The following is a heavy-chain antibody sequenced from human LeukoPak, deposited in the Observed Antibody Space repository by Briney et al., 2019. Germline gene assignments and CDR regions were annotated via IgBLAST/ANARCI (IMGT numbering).Heavy chain of an antibody. CDR1: GGSISSYY. Sequence: PSETLSLTCTVFGGSISSYYWSWIRQPAGKGLEWIGRIYTSGSTNYNPSLKSRVTMSVDTSKNQFSLKLSSVTAADTAVYCCARAFHSSSSGRPYYFDYWGQGTLVTVSS. V-gene: IGHV4-4*07. D-gene: IGHD6-6*01. CDR2: IYTSGST. J-gene: IGHJ4*02. CDR3: ARAFHSSSSGRPYYFDY.